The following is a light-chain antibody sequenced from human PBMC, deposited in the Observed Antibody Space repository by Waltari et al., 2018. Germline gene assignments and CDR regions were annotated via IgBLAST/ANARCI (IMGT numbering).Light chain of an antibody. V-gene: IGLV2-14*01. J-gene: IGLJ1*01. CDR1: SSDVGGYNY. CDR3: SSYTSSSTPYV. Sequence: QSALTQPASVSGSPGQSITISCTGTSSDVGGYNYVSWYQQQPGKAPKRMIYEVSNRPSGVSNRFSGSKSGNTASLTISGLQAEDEDDYYCSSYTSSSTPYVFGTGTKVTVL. CDR2: EVS.